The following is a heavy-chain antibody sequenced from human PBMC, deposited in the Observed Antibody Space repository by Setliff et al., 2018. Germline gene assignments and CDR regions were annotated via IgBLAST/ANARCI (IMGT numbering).Heavy chain of an antibody. CDR3: ARDRTYYASGTYTRWFDY. CDR2: VFYSGDT. V-gene: IGHV4-59*02. J-gene: IGHJ4*02. Sequence: PSETLSLTCTVSGGSVKSHYWSWIRQTPEKGLEWIGFVFYSGDTRYNPSLKSRVTMSVDTSMNQFSLNLNSVTAADTAVYHCARDRTYYASGTYTRWFDYWGQGSLVTVSS. CDR1: GGSVKSHY. D-gene: IGHD3-10*01.